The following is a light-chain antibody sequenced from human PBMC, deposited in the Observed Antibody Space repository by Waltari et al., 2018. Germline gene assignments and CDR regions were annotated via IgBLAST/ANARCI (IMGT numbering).Light chain of an antibody. J-gene: IGLJ2*01. Sequence: QSALTQPAPGSGLPGHPTTISCTGPIRDVGGYDNFPWYQQHPDKAPKLMIYDVTNRPSGVSNRFSGSKSGNTASLTISGLQAEDEADYYCSSYASSSTLVVFGGGTKLTVL. V-gene: IGLV2-14*03. CDR3: SSYASSSTLVV. CDR2: DVT. CDR1: IRDVGGYDN.